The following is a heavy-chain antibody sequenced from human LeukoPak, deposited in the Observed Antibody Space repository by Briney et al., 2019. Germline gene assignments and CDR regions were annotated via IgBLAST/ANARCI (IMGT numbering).Heavy chain of an antibody. CDR3: ARENDFDAFDI. J-gene: IGHJ3*02. D-gene: IGHD2-21*02. V-gene: IGHV4-59*01. CDR2: IYYSGST. CDR1: GGSISSYY. Sequence: KPSETLSLTCTVSGGSISSYYWSWIRQPPGKGLEWIGYIYYSGSTNYNPSLKSRVTISVDTSKNQFSLKLSSVTAADTAVYYCARENDFDAFDIWGQGTMVTVSS.